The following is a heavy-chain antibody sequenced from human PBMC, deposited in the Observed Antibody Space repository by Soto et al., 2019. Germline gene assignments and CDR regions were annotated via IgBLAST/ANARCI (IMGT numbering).Heavy chain of an antibody. CDR1: GFIFTNYW. Sequence: EVSLVESGGGLVQPGGSLRLSCAASGFIFTNYWIHWVRQSPEKGLLWVSRIDSHGSSTTYADSVRGRFTISRDNANNTVYLQMTGLRADDTAIFFCARGEEVARWSIASWGRGNVVTVSS. CDR2: IDSHGSST. J-gene: IGHJ4*02. V-gene: IGHV3-74*03. CDR3: ARGEEVARWSIAS. D-gene: IGHD2-15*01.